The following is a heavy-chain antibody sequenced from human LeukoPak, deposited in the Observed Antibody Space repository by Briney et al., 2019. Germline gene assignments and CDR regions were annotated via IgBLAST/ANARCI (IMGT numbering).Heavy chain of an antibody. CDR2: INFSGDMT. V-gene: IGHV3-23*01. J-gene: IGHJ4*02. CDR1: GFTFRSSA. CDR3: AKDQAPARPYY. Sequence: GGSLRLSCAASGFTFRSSAMTWVRQAPVKGLEWVSSINFSGDMTYYADSVRGRFAISRDNAKNTLYLQMSSLRAEDTALYYCAKDQAPARPYYWGQGTLVTVSS. D-gene: IGHD6-6*01.